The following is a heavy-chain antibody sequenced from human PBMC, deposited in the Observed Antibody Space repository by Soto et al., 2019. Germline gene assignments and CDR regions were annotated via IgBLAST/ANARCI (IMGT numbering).Heavy chain of an antibody. CDR2: INYSGNT. J-gene: IGHJ4*02. Sequence: KTSETLSLTCTVSGDSIRTYYWSWIRQPPGKGLEWIGYINYSGNTNYNPSLKGRVTISVDTSKSQFSLKLSSVTAADTAVYYCARAISSGWSYDYWGQGALVTVS. CDR3: ARAISSGWSYDY. V-gene: IGHV4-59*01. D-gene: IGHD6-19*01. CDR1: GDSIRTYY.